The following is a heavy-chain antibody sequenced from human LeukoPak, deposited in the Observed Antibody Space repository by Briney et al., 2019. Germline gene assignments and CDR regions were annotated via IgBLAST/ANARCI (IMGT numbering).Heavy chain of an antibody. CDR3: AGSVVVAGYNWFDP. J-gene: IGHJ5*02. Sequence: PSQTLSLTCTVSGGSISSGDYYWSWIRQPPGKGLEWIGYIYYSGSTYYNPSLKSRVTISVDTSKNQFSLKLSSVTAADTAVYYCAGSVVVAGYNWFDPWGQGTLVTVSS. CDR1: GGSISSGDYY. V-gene: IGHV4-30-4*01. D-gene: IGHD2-15*01. CDR2: IYYSGST.